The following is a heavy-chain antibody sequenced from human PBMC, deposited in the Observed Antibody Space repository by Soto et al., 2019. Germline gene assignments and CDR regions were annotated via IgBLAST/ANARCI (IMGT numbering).Heavy chain of an antibody. Sequence: GGSLRLSCAASGFTFSSYSMNWVRQAPGKGLEWVSYISSSSSTIYYADSVKGRFTISRDNAKNSLYLQMNSLRAEDTAVYYCARVPIAALRGYYYYYMDVWGKGTTVTVSS. D-gene: IGHD6-6*01. CDR1: GFTFSSYS. CDR3: ARVPIAALRGYYYYYMDV. V-gene: IGHV3-48*01. J-gene: IGHJ6*03. CDR2: ISSSSSTI.